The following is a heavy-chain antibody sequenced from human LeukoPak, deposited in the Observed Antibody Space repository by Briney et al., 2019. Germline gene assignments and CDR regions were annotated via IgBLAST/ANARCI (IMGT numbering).Heavy chain of an antibody. J-gene: IGHJ4*02. Sequence: NSSETLSLTCTVSGASFNSDDQYWNWIRQSPGKGLEWIGSIHPSGMLYNNPSLESRVTMSRDTSKNQSSLNLNSVTAADTAVYFCSRGLDSRKLGYWGQGILVTVSS. CDR3: SRGLDSRKLGY. CDR2: IHPSGML. D-gene: IGHD3-22*01. CDR1: GASFNSDDQY. V-gene: IGHV4-31*03.